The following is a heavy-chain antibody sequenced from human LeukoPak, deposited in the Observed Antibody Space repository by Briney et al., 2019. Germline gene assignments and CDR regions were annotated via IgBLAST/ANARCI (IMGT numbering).Heavy chain of an antibody. CDR3: ANEDGTSDI. J-gene: IGHJ3*02. Sequence: GGSLRRFFAASALNFSNYGMHWIRQAPGKGLEWVAFIRNDESDKYYEDSVKVRFTFSRDNSKNTLYQQMNSLTSDDTAVYHCANEDGTSDIWGQGTMVSVS. V-gene: IGHV3-30*02. CDR1: ALNFSNYG. CDR2: IRNDESDK.